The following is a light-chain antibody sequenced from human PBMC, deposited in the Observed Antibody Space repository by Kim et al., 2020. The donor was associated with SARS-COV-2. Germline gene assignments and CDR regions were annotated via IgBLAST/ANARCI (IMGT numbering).Light chain of an antibody. V-gene: IGLV8-61*01. CDR1: SGAISASYY. J-gene: IGLJ3*02. Sequence: PGETVTLTSGLNSGAISASYYPILFQQTQGQAPRALLSDTNTRSSGVPDRFSGSILGNKAALTITGAQADDESDYYCVLMCGAVWVFGGGTQLTVL. CDR3: VLMCGAVWV. CDR2: DTN.